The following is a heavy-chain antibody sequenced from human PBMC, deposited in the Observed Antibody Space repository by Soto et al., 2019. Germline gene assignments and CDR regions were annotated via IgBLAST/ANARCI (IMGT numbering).Heavy chain of an antibody. CDR1: GYTFSNYG. Sequence: ASVKVSCKASGYTFSNYGITWVRQAPGRGLEWMGWISAYNGDTNYAQRLQGRVSMTTDTPTSTAHMELRSLRSDDTAVYYCATAPNQYYFDYWGQGTLVTVSS. CDR3: ATAPNQYYFDY. V-gene: IGHV1-18*01. D-gene: IGHD2-2*01. J-gene: IGHJ4*02. CDR2: ISAYNGDT.